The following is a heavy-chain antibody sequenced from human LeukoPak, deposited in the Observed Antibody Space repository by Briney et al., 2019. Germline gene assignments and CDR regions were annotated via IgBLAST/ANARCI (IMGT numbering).Heavy chain of an antibody. D-gene: IGHD3-10*02. V-gene: IGHV3-48*03. Sequence: GGSLRLSCAASGFTFSSYEMNWVRQAPGKGLEWVSYISSSGSTIYYADSVKGRFTIYRDNAKKLLYLQMNSLRAEDTAVYYCAELGITMIGGVWGKGTTVTISS. CDR3: AELGITMIGGV. CDR1: GFTFSSYE. J-gene: IGHJ6*04. CDR2: ISSSGSTI.